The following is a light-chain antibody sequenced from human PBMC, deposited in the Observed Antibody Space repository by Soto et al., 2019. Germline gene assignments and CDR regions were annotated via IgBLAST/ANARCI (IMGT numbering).Light chain of an antibody. J-gene: IGKJ4*01. CDR2: DTS. CDR1: QGINNY. V-gene: IGKV1-33*01. CDR3: QQYHTLPIT. Sequence: DIQMTQSPSSLSASVGDRVTITCQASQGINNYLNWYQQKPGNAPKLLIFDTSDLETGVPSRFSGRGSGTDFTFTISSLQPEDAAAYYCQQYHTLPITFGGGTKVDIK.